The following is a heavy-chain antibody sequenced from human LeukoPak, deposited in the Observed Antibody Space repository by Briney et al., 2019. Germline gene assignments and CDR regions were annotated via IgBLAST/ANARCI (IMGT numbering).Heavy chain of an antibody. CDR2: IYYSGAT. CDR1: GGSISSYY. CDR3: ARLDYNFGTN. V-gene: IGHV4-59*04. J-gene: IGHJ4*02. D-gene: IGHD1-1*01. Sequence: PSETLSLTCTVSGGSISSYYWSWIRQPPGKGLEWIGYIYYSGATYYNPSLKSRVTISIDTSKNQFSLRLSSVTAADTALYYCARLDYNFGTNWGQGALVTVSP.